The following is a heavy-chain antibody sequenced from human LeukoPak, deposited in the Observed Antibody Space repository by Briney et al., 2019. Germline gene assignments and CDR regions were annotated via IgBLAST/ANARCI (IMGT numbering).Heavy chain of an antibody. CDR1: GFTFDDYA. CDR3: AKSPPYCSGGSCFDY. CDR2: ISWDGGST. V-gene: IGHV3-43D*03. J-gene: IGHJ4*02. D-gene: IGHD2-15*01. Sequence: GGSLRLSCAASGFTFDDYAMHWVRQAPGKGLEWVSLISWDGGSTYYADSVKGRFTISRDNSKNSLYLQMNSLRAEDTALYYCAKSPPYCSGGSCFDYWGQGTLVTVSS.